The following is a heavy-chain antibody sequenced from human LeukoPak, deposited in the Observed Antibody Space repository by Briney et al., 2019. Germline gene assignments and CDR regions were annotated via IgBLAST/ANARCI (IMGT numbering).Heavy chain of an antibody. Sequence: PGESLKISCKGSGYSFTSYWIGWVRQVPGKGLEWMGIIYPDDSDTKYSPSFQGQVTISADKSISTAYLQWSSLKASDTAMYYCARLAFCTNAVCFSNYYYSMDVWGRGTTVTVSS. J-gene: IGHJ6*03. CDR1: GYSFTSYW. CDR2: IYPDDSDT. V-gene: IGHV5-51*01. CDR3: ARLAFCTNAVCFSNYYYSMDV. D-gene: IGHD2-8*01.